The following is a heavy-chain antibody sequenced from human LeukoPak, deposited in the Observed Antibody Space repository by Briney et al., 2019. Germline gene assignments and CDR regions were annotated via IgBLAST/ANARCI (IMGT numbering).Heavy chain of an antibody. CDR1: GYTFTGYY. V-gene: IGHV1-2*02. J-gene: IGHJ4*02. D-gene: IGHD4-11*01. CDR2: ISPNSGGT. CDR3: ARDAIVRDYSYSDY. Sequence: GASVKVSCKASGYTFTGYYIHWVRQVPGQGLGWMGWISPNSGGTNYAQKFQGRVTMTRDTSISTAYMELSRLRSDDTAVYYCARDAIVRDYSYSDYWGQGTLVTVSS.